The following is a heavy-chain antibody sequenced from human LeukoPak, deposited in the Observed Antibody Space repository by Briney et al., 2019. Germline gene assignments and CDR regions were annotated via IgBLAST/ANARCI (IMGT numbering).Heavy chain of an antibody. V-gene: IGHV1-8*01. CDR3: ARAIRNQLLSDH. Sequence: ASVKVSCKASGYTFSTYDVIWVRQVTGQGLEWMGWMNPNSGNTGYALKFRGRVTMTGDTSISTAYMELSSLISEDTAVYYCARAIRNQLLSDHWGPGTLVTVSS. CDR2: MNPNSGNT. CDR1: GYTFSTYD. J-gene: IGHJ4*02. D-gene: IGHD2-2*01.